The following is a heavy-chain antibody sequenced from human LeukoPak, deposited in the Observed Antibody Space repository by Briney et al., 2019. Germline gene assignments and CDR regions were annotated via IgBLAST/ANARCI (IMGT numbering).Heavy chain of an antibody. CDR1: GGTFSSYA. V-gene: IGHV1-69*04. CDR3: ARDLGEVATIPSFGY. D-gene: IGHD5-24*01. CDR2: IIPILGIA. J-gene: IGHJ4*02. Sequence: SVKVSCKASGGTFSSYAISWVRQAPGQGLEWMGRIIPILGIANYAQKFQGRVTITADKSTSTAYMELSSLRSEDTAVYYCARDLGEVATIPSFGYWGQGTLVTVSS.